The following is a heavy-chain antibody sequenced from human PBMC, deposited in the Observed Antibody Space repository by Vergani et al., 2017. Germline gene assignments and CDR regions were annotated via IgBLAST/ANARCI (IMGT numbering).Heavy chain of an antibody. CDR3: ASRDITIFGVVIIRGYYYYGMDV. V-gene: IGHV1-69-2*01. Sequence: EVQLVQSGAEVKKPGATMKISCKVSGYTFTDHYMHWVKQAPGKGLEWMGLVDPEDGETIYAEKFKGRVTIAADTSTDTAHLELSSLRSEDTAVYYCASRDITIFGVVIIRGYYYYGMDVWGQGTTVTVSS. D-gene: IGHD3-3*01. J-gene: IGHJ6*02. CDR2: VDPEDGET. CDR1: GYTFTDHY.